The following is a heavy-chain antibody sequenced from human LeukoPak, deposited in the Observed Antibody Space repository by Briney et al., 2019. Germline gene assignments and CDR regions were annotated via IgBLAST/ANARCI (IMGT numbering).Heavy chain of an antibody. CDR3: ARDYYYDSSPNWFDP. Sequence: GGSLRLSCAASGFTVSSNYMSWIRQAPGKGLEWVSYISSSGSTIYYADSVKGRFTISRDNAKNSLYLQMNSLRAEDTAVYYCARDYYYDSSPNWFDPWGQGTLVTVPS. D-gene: IGHD3-22*01. CDR2: ISSSGSTI. J-gene: IGHJ5*02. CDR1: GFTVSSNY. V-gene: IGHV3-11*01.